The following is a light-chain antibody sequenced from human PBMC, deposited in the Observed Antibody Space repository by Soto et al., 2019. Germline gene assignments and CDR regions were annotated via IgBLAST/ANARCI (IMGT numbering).Light chain of an antibody. V-gene: IGKV3-20*01. CDR3: QQYDSSYT. CDR2: GAS. Sequence: EIVLTQSPGTVSSSPGERVTLSCRASQTIANHFLAWYQHRPGQAPRVVVYGASSRATGIPDRFSGSGSGTEFTLTISRLEPEDFAVYYCQQYDSSYTCGQGTKLE. J-gene: IGKJ2*01. CDR1: QTIANHF.